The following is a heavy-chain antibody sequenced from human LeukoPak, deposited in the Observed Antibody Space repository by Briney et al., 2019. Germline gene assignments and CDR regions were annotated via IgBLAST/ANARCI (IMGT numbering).Heavy chain of an antibody. J-gene: IGHJ4*02. V-gene: IGHV3-23*01. CDR3: AKGDSGGSYSFDY. Sequence: GGSLRLSCAASGFTFSSYAMSWVRQAPGKGLQWVSSITGPGVTTYYADSVKGRFTISRDNSKNTLYLQMNSLRAEDAAVYYCAKGDSGGSYSFDYWGQGTLVTVSS. CDR2: ITGPGVTT. D-gene: IGHD1-26*01. CDR1: GFTFSSYA.